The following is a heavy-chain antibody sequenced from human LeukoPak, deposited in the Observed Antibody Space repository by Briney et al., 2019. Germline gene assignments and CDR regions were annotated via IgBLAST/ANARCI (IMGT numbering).Heavy chain of an antibody. CDR3: ARDSPYYDILTGYFSPPLDY. V-gene: IGHV3-7*01. J-gene: IGHJ4*02. D-gene: IGHD3-9*01. CDR1: EVTFRTYW. Sequence: GGSLRLSCEASEVTFRTYWMNWVRQAPGKGLEWVANIKEDGSERHYLDSVKGRFTISRDNAKNSLYLQMNSLRDEDTAVYYCARDSPYYDILTGYFSPPLDYWGQGTLVTVSS. CDR2: IKEDGSER.